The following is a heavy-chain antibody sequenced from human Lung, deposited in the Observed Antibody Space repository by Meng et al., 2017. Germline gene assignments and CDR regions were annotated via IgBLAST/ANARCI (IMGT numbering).Heavy chain of an antibody. CDR1: GYNFPDYW. CDR2: IDPKSGDT. CDR3: ARDEDISAAGKLFGDY. V-gene: IGHV1-2*06. J-gene: IGHJ4*02. Sequence: ASVKVSCKPSGYNFPDYWLHWVRRAPVQGLEWMGRIDPKSGDTHYAQRFQGRVTMTGDTSISTAYMELSGLRSDDTAMYYCARDEDISAAGKLFGDYWGQGTLVTVSS. D-gene: IGHD6-13*01.